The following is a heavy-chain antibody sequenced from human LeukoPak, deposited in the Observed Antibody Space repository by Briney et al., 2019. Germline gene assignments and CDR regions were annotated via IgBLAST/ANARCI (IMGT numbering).Heavy chain of an antibody. D-gene: IGHD6-19*01. Sequence: PGGSLRLSCAASGFTFSSYAMNWVRQAPGKGLEWVSGISGSGGSTNYADSVKGRFTISRDNSKNTLYLQVNSLRAEDTAVYYCARVIYSGWEGELSDWGQGTLVTVSS. CDR3: ARVIYSGWEGELSD. CDR1: GFTFSSYA. J-gene: IGHJ4*02. V-gene: IGHV3-23*01. CDR2: ISGSGGST.